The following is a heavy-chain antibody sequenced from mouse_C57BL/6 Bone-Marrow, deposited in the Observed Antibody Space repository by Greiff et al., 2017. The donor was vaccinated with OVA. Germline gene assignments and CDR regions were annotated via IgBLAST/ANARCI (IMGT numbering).Heavy chain of an antibody. CDR1: GYTFTSYW. Sequence: QVQLQQPGAELVKPGASVKLSCKASGYTFTSYWMQWVKQRPGQGLEWIGEIDPSDSYTNYNHKFKGKATLTVDTSSSTAYMQRSSLTSEDSAVYYCAREGYYGSSYVYFDVWGTGTTVTVSS. CDR3: AREGYYGSSYVYFDV. CDR2: IDPSDSYT. V-gene: IGHV1-50*01. J-gene: IGHJ1*03. D-gene: IGHD1-1*01.